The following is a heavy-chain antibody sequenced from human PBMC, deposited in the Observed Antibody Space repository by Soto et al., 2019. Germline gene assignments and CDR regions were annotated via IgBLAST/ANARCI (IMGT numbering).Heavy chain of an antibody. CDR1: GFTFKSYA. J-gene: IGHJ4*02. CDR2: TPGSGGSS. V-gene: IGHV3-23*01. CDR3: ARGGSTGWFYFDF. Sequence: GGSLRLSCAASGFTFKSYAMNWVRQAPGKGLEWVASTPGSGGSSYYADSVKGRFTISRDNSKNTLYLDLNSLKAEDTAMYYCARGGSTGWFYFDFWDQGTQVTVSS. D-gene: IGHD6-19*01.